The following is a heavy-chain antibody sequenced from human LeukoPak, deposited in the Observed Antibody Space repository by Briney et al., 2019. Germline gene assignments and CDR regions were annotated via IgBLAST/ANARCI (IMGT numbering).Heavy chain of an antibody. CDR1: GFTFSSYS. V-gene: IGHV3-21*01. CDR2: ISSSSSYI. D-gene: IGHD3-10*01. J-gene: IGHJ4*02. CDR3: ARVGDYGSGFDY. Sequence: GGSLRLSCAASGFTFSSYSMNWVRQAPGKGLEWVSSISSSSSYIYYADSVKGRFTISGDNAKNTLYLQMNSLREEDTAVYYCARVGDYGSGFDYWGQGTLVTVSS.